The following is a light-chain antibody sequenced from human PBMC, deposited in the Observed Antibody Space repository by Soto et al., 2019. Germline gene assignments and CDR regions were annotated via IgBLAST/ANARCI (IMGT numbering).Light chain of an antibody. J-gene: IGKJ2*01. V-gene: IGKV1-17*01. CDR1: QDIEND. CDR3: LQYNCYPRT. Sequence: DIQMTQSPSSLSASVGDRVTITCRASQDIENDLGWYQQRPGKAPRRLIYTTSTLHSGVPSRFSGSGSGTEFTLTISRLQPEDFATYYCLQYNCYPRTFGQGTKLEIK. CDR2: TTS.